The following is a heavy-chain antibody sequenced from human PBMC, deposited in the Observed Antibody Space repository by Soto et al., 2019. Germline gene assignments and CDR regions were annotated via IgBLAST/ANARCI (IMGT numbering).Heavy chain of an antibody. D-gene: IGHD6-6*01. Sequence: QVQLVQSGAEVKKPGSSVKVSCKASGGTFSRYTISWVRQAPGQGLEWMGRIIPILGIANYAQKFQGRVTITADKSTSTASMELSSLRSEDTAVYYCARDLDSSSSSSTAFDIWGQVTMVTVSS. CDR3: ARDLDSSSSSSTAFDI. CDR1: GGTFSRYT. CDR2: IIPILGIA. V-gene: IGHV1-69*08. J-gene: IGHJ3*02.